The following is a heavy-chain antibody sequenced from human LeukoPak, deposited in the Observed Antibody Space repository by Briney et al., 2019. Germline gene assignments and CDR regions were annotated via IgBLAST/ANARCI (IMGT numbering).Heavy chain of an antibody. CDR3: ALEPTDSSFDY. D-gene: IGHD2-21*02. J-gene: IGHJ4*02. CDR2: INSDGSST. V-gene: IGHV3-74*01. Sequence: GGSLRLSCAASGFTFRSYWMHWVRQAPGKGLVWVSRINSDGSSTSYADSVKGRFTISRDNAKNTLYLQMNSLRAEDTAVYYCALEPTDSSFDYWGQGTLVTVSS. CDR1: GFTFRSYW.